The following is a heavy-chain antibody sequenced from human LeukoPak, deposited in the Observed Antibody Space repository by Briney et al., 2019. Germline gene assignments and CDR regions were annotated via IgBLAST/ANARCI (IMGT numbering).Heavy chain of an antibody. Sequence: SETLSLTCTVSGYSISSGYYWGWIRQPPGKGLEWIGSIYHSGSTYYNPSLKSRVTISVDTSKNQFSLKLSSVTAADTAVYYCAREPGYSSGSVDWGQGTLVTVPS. V-gene: IGHV4-38-2*02. CDR3: AREPGYSSGSVD. J-gene: IGHJ4*02. CDR2: IYHSGST. CDR1: GYSISSGYY. D-gene: IGHD6-19*01.